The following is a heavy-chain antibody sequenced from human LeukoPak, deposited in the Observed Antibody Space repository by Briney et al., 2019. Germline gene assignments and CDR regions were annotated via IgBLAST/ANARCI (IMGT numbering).Heavy chain of an antibody. CDR3: ARALSGYSYGPFDY. Sequence: TASETLSLTCTVSGGSISSYYWSWIRQPPGKGLEWIGYISYSGSTNYSPSLKSRVTISVDTSKNQFPLKLSSVTAADTAMYYCARALSGYSYGPFDYWGQGTLVTVST. CDR1: GGSISSYY. D-gene: IGHD5-18*01. J-gene: IGHJ4*02. CDR2: ISYSGST. V-gene: IGHV4-59*01.